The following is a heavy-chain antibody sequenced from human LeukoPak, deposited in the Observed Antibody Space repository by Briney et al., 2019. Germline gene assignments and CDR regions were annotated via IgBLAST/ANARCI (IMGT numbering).Heavy chain of an antibody. D-gene: IGHD6-19*01. CDR2: ISYDGSNK. CDR1: GFTFSSYA. V-gene: IGHV3-30-3*01. CDR3: ARGGIVVVPGDAFDI. J-gene: IGHJ3*02. Sequence: GRSLRLSCAASGFTFSSYAMHWVRQAPGKGLEWVAVISYDGSNKYYADSVKGRFTISRDNSKNTLYLQMNSLRAEDTAVYYCARGGIVVVPGDAFDIWGQGTMVTVSS.